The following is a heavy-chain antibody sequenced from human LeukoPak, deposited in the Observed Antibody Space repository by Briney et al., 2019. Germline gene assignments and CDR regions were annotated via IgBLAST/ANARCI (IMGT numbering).Heavy chain of an antibody. Sequence: ASVKVSCKAPGYTFTAYYMHWVRQAPGQGLEWMGWINPNSGATKYAQKFQGRVTMTRDTSISTAYMDLSRLRSDDTAVYYCAREDVAGTTPYFDYWGQGSLVTVSS. CDR2: INPNSGAT. CDR3: AREDVAGTTPYFDY. V-gene: IGHV1-2*02. CDR1: GYTFTAYY. J-gene: IGHJ4*02. D-gene: IGHD1-1*01.